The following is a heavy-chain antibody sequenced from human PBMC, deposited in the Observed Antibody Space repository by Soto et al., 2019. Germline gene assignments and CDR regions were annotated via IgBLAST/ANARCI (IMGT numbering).Heavy chain of an antibody. CDR3: ARFVYDTRLHYMFVAL. V-gene: IGHV4-4*02. J-gene: IGHJ4*02. D-gene: IGHD3-10*02. CDR1: GVSISSGNW. Sequence: PSETLSLTCAVSGVSISSGNWWTWVRQTPQRGLEYIGEIFHDGTANYYPSFERRVAISVDTSKNQFSLKLTSVTAADTAIYFCARFVYDTRLHYMFVALWVQGVLVTVS. CDR2: IFHDGTA.